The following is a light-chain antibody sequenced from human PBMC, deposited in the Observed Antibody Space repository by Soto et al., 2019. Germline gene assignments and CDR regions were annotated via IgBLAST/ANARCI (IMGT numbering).Light chain of an antibody. CDR2: DAS. V-gene: IGKV3-15*01. Sequence: EIVMTQSPATLSVSPGEGATLSCRASQSVYSHLAWYQQKPGQAPRLLIYDASTRATGIPARFSGSGSGTEFTLTISSLQSEDFAVYYCQQYASWPPLTFGGGTKVEI. CDR3: QQYASWPPLT. J-gene: IGKJ4*01. CDR1: QSVYSH.